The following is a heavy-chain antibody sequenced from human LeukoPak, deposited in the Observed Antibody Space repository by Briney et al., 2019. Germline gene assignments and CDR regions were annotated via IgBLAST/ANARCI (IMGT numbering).Heavy chain of an antibody. CDR2: ISSSSSYI. CDR1: GFTFSSYS. CDR3: ARHVTTGNDY. J-gene: IGHJ4*02. V-gene: IGHV3-21*01. D-gene: IGHD4-17*01. Sequence: PGGSLRLSCAASGFTFSSYSMNWVRQAPGKGLEWVSSISSSSSYIYYADSVKGRFTISRDNAKNSLYLQMNSQRAEDTAVYYCARHVTTGNDYWGQGTLVTVSS.